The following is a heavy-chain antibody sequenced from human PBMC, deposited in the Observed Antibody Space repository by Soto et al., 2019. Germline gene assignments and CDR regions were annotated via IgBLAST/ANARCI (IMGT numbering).Heavy chain of an antibody. V-gene: IGHV3-11*05. D-gene: IGHD3-16*01. CDR2: ISSSSSYT. Sequence: QVQLVESGGGLVKPGGSLRLSCAASGFTFSDYYMSWIRQAPGKGLEWVSYISSSSSYTNYADSVKGRFTISRDNAKNSLYLQMNSLRAEDTAVYYCARGGGLGAVPLYYFDYWGQGTLVTVSS. CDR3: ARGGGLGAVPLYYFDY. CDR1: GFTFSDYY. J-gene: IGHJ4*02.